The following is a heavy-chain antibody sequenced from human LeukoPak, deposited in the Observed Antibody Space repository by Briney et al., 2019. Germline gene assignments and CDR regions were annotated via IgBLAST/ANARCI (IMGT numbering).Heavy chain of an antibody. CDR3: ARDLVAVAGTHYFDY. V-gene: IGHV3-48*04. J-gene: IGHJ4*02. CDR2: ISTRSSTI. Sequence: GGSLRLSCVASGFAFSTYSMNWVRQAPGKGLEWVSYISTRSSTIYYADSVKGRFTISRDNAENSLYLQMNTLRAEDTAVYYCARDLVAVAGTHYFDYWGQGTLVTVSS. D-gene: IGHD6-19*01. CDR1: GFAFSTYS.